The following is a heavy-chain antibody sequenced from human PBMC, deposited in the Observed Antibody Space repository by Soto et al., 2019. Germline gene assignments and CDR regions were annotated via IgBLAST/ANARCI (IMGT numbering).Heavy chain of an antibody. CDR1: GDSISGYY. V-gene: IGHV4-59*08. Sequence: VQLQESGPGLVKPSETLSLICTVSGDSISGYYWTWIRQPPGKGLEWIGDVFYSGSTTYNPSLKSRVTISVDTAKNPFSLKLRSVTAADTAVYFCARIERGYFVYWGQGTLLTVSS. CDR3: ARIERGYFVY. CDR2: VFYSGST. J-gene: IGHJ4*02. D-gene: IGHD3-3*01.